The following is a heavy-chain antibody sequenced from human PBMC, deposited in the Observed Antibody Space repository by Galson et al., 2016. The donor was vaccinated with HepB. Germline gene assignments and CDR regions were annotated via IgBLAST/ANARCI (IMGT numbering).Heavy chain of an antibody. Sequence: ETLSLTCTVSGDSISSSSYYWGWIRQPPGKGLEWIGTIYYTGSTYYNPSLKSRLTISLDTPKNQFSLNPSSVTAADTAVYYCARDRRVYYDSSGYHAWGQGTLVTVSS. CDR3: ARDRRVYYDSSGYHA. V-gene: IGHV4-39*07. CDR2: IYYTGST. D-gene: IGHD3-22*01. J-gene: IGHJ4*02. CDR1: GDSISSSSYY.